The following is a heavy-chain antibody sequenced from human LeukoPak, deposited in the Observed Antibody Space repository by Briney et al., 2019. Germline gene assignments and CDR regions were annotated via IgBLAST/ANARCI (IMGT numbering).Heavy chain of an antibody. CDR1: GYTLTELS. CDR3: ATDTPGDSSGYYPRWFDP. CDR2: FDPEDGET. D-gene: IGHD3-22*01. J-gene: IGHJ5*02. Sequence: ASVKVSCQVSGYTLTELSMHWVRQAPGKGLEWMGGFDPEDGETIYAQKFQGRVTMTEDTSTDTAYMELSSLRSEDTAVYYCATDTPGDSSGYYPRWFDPWGQGTLVTVSS. V-gene: IGHV1-24*01.